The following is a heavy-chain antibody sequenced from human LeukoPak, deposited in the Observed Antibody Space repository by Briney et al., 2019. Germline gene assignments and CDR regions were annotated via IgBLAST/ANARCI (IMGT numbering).Heavy chain of an antibody. CDR1: GFTFNNYE. CDR2: ITSGGSTK. Sequence: GGSLRLSCAASGFTFNNYEINWVRQAPGKGLEWVSYITSGGSTKYYADSVRGRFTISRDAAKNSVYLQMNSLRVEDTAVYYCAREAGDYGAYSWVNWFDPWGQGTLVTVSS. D-gene: IGHD4-23*01. V-gene: IGHV3-48*03. CDR3: AREAGDYGAYSWVNWFDP. J-gene: IGHJ5*02.